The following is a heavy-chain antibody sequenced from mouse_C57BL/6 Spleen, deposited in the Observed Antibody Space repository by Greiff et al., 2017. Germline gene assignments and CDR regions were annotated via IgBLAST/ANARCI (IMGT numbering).Heavy chain of an antibody. J-gene: IGHJ3*01. CDR3: ANYGSSFAY. CDR1: GYTFTSYW. V-gene: IGHV1-53*01. CDR2: INPSNGGT. D-gene: IGHD1-1*01. Sequence: QVQLQQPGTELVKPGASVQLSCKASGYTFTSYWMHWVKLRPGQGLEWIGNINPSNGGTNYNEKCKGKATLTVDNSSSTAYMQLSSLTSEDSAVYYCANYGSSFAYWGQGTLVTVSA.